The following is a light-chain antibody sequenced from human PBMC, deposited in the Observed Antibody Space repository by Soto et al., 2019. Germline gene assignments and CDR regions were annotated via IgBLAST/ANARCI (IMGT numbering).Light chain of an antibody. J-gene: IGLJ2*01. CDR2: EDT. CDR1: TLGSKY. CDR3: QAWDSGTVV. V-gene: IGLV3-1*01. Sequence: SYELTQPPSVSVSPGQTANITCSGNTLGSKYAFWYQQKPGQSPVVVIYEDTKRPSGIPERFSGSNSGNTATLTISGTQAMDEADYYCQAWDSGTVVFGGGTKLTVL.